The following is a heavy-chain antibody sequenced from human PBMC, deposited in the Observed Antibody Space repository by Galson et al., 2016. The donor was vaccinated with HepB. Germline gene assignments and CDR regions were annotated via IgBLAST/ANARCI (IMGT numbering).Heavy chain of an antibody. D-gene: IGHD5-18*01. J-gene: IGHJ4*02. CDR1: GFTFSTHA. Sequence: SLRLSCAASGFTFSTHAMSWVRQATGKGLEWVPAISATGDRRDYADSVKGRFTISRDNLKNTVHLQMDSLRAEDTALYYCPTGNSYGYVHWGQGALVTVSS. V-gene: IGHV3-23*01. CDR3: PTGNSYGYVH. CDR2: ISATGDRR.